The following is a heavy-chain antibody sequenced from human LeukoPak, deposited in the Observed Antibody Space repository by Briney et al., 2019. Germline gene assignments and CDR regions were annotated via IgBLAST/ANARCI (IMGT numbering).Heavy chain of an antibody. V-gene: IGHV3-53*01. CDR1: GFTVSYNY. CDR2: IYSDGST. J-gene: IGHJ4*02. D-gene: IGHD6-13*01. CDR3: ARTIAAVRVY. Sequence: GGSLRLSCAASGFTVSYNYMSWVRQAPGKGLEWVSVIYSDGSTSYAGSVKGRFTISRDKSKNTLYLQMNTLRAEDTAVYYCARTIAAVRVYWGQGTLVTVSS.